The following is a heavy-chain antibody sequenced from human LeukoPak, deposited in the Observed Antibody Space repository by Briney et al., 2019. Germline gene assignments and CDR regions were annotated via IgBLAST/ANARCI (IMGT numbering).Heavy chain of an antibody. Sequence: GGSLRLSCGCSGFTFSDHWMSWVRQAPGKGLEWVANIKPDGSEKNYVGSVKGRFTISRDNAKNSLYLEMNSLRAEDTAVYYCAGDWNTRKWNYWFDPWGQGTLVTVSS. D-gene: IGHD1/OR15-1a*01. J-gene: IGHJ5*02. CDR1: GFTFSDHW. CDR3: AGDWNTRKWNYWFDP. CDR2: IKPDGSEK. V-gene: IGHV3-7*01.